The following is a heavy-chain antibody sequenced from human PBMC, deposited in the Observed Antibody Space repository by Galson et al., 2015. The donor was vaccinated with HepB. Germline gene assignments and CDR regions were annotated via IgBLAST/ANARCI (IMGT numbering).Heavy chain of an antibody. CDR3: LGGWLRVY. CDR2: ISAYNGNT. V-gene: IGHV1-18*01. J-gene: IGHJ4*02. D-gene: IGHD5-12*01. CDR1: GYTFTSHG. Sequence: SVKVSCKASGYTFTSHGISWVRQAPGQGLEWMGWISAYNGNTNYAQTLKGSVTMTTDTSESTAYMEKSSLRSDDTALDYCLGGWLRVYWGKGTLVTVSS.